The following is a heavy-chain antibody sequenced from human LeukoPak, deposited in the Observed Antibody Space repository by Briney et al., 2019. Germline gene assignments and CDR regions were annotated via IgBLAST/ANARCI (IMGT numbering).Heavy chain of an antibody. CDR3: AKDLTGMITFRGVIALWDY. Sequence: GGSLRLSCAASVFTFSSDAMSWVRQAPGKGLEWVSAISGSGGSTYYADSVKGRFTISRDNSKNTLYLQMNSLRAEDTAVYYCAKDLTGMITFRGVIALWDYWGQGTLVTVSS. CDR1: VFTFSSDA. J-gene: IGHJ4*02. V-gene: IGHV3-23*01. CDR2: ISGSGGST. D-gene: IGHD3-16*01.